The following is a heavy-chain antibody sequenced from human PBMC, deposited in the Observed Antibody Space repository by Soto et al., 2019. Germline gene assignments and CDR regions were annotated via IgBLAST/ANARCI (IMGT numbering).Heavy chain of an antibody. V-gene: IGHV3-23*01. J-gene: IGHJ6*02. Sequence: EVQLLESGGGLVQPGGSLRLSCSSSGFTFSTYAMSWVRQAPGKGLEWVSGISGSGVNTYYADSVKGRFTISRDNSKNTVYLQMNSLIAQDTAVYYCAKTLRSSVDGRMDVWGQGTTVIVSS. CDR3: AKTLRSSVDGRMDV. D-gene: IGHD3-16*01. CDR2: ISGSGVNT. CDR1: GFTFSTYA.